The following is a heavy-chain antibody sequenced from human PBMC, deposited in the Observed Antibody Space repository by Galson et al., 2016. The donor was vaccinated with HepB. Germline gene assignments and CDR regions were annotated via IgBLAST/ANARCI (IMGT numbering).Heavy chain of an antibody. CDR2: ISSGRTYI. J-gene: IGHJ4*02. Sequence: SLRLSCATSGFAFNTYAINWVRQAPGKGLEWVSSISSGRTYIYYADSVKGRFTISRDNAEASLSLQMNSLRAEDTAIYYCVREGQVMAAAGSYDFWGQGTLVTVSS. V-gene: IGHV3-21*01. D-gene: IGHD6-13*01. CDR3: VREGQVMAAAGSYDF. CDR1: GFAFNTYA.